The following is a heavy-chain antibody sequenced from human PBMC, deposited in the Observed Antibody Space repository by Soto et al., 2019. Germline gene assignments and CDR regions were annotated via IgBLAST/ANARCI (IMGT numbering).Heavy chain of an antibody. CDR1: GYTFTSYG. V-gene: IGHV1-18*01. D-gene: IGHD6-19*01. J-gene: IGHJ1*01. CDR3: ARGEGQWLAPEYFQH. CDR2: ISAYNGNT. Sequence: ASVKVSCKASGYTFTSYGISWVRQAPGQGLEWMGWISAYNGNTNYAQKLQGRVTMTTDTSTSTAYMELRSLRSDDTAVYYCARGEGQWLAPEYFQHWGQGTLVTVSS.